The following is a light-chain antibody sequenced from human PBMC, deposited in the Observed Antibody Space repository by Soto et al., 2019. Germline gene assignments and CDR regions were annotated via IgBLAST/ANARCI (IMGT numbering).Light chain of an antibody. V-gene: IGLV9-49*01. CDR2: VGTGGIVG. CDR3: GADHGSGSNFGVV. CDR1: SGYSNYK. J-gene: IGLJ2*01. Sequence: QPVLTQPPSASASLGASVTLTCTLSSGYSNYKVDWYQQRPGKGPRFVMRVGTGGIVGSKGDGIPDRFSVLASGLNRYLIIKNIQEDDESDYYCGADHGSGSNFGVVIGGGTKLTVL.